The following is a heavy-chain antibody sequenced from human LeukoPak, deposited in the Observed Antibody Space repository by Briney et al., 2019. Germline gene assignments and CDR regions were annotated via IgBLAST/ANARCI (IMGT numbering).Heavy chain of an antibody. CDR1: GFTFNNYA. CDR2: ISDSGGST. V-gene: IGHV3-23*01. CDR3: AKTYYSSGSYYHFKY. D-gene: IGHD3-10*01. Sequence: PGGSLRLSCAASGFTFNNYAMTWVRQAPGKGLEWVSTISDSGGSTYNADSVKGRFTISRDNSKNTLYLQMISLRVEDTAVYYCAKTYYSSGSYYHFKYWGQGTQVTVSS. J-gene: IGHJ4*02.